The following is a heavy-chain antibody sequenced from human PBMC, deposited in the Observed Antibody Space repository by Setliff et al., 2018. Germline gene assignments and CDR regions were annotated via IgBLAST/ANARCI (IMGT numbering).Heavy chain of an antibody. V-gene: IGHV1-18*01. Sequence: ASVKVSCKTAGYTFTNYGITWVRQAPGQGLEWMGWINNYSFKTNYPQKFLGRVIVTTDTSTSTAYMELRSLTSDDTAVYYCSRLVRYCTTTTCQRASGAEFWGQGTLVTVSS. D-gene: IGHD2-8*01. CDR3: SRLVRYCTTTTCQRASGAEF. CDR1: GYTFTNYG. CDR2: INNYSFKT. J-gene: IGHJ4*02.